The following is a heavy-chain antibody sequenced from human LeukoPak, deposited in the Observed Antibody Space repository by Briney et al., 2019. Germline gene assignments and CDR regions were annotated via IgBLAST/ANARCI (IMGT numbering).Heavy chain of an antibody. CDR1: GGSISSYY. CDR3: ARRQGRRGIVGTTILKGAFDI. CDR2: IYYSGST. Sequence: PSETLSLTCTVSGGSISSYYWSWIRQPPGKGLEWIGYIYYSGSTNYNPSLKSRVTISVDTSKNQFSLKLSSVTAADTAVYYCARRQGRRGIVGTTILKGAFDIWGQGTRVTVSS. J-gene: IGHJ3*02. D-gene: IGHD1-26*01. V-gene: IGHV4-59*12.